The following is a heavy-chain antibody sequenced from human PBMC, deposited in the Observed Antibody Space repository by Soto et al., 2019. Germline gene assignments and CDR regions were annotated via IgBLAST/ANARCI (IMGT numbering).Heavy chain of an antibody. Sequence: QVQLVQSGAEVKKPGSSVKVSCKASGGTFSSYTISWVRQAPGQGLEWMGRIIPILGIANYAQKFQGRVTITADKSTSTAYMELSSMRSEDTAVYYCARPITVFEWLPSTLGYGMDVWGQGTTVTVSS. CDR2: IIPILGIA. D-gene: IGHD3-9*01. V-gene: IGHV1-69*02. J-gene: IGHJ6*02. CDR3: ARPITVFEWLPSTLGYGMDV. CDR1: GGTFSSYT.